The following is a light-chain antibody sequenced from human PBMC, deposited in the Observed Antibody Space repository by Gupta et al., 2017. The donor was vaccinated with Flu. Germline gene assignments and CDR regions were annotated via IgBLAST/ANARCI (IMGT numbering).Light chain of an antibody. V-gene: IGLV1-47*01. CDR2: RNN. CDR3: ATWDDSLSGAV. Sequence: QSVLTQPPSASGTPGQRVTISCSGSSSNIGSNNYVYWYQQLPGTAPKLLIYRNNQRPSGVPDRLSGSKSGTSASLATSGLRSEDEADYYCATWDDSLSGAVFGGGTKLTVL. J-gene: IGLJ2*01. CDR1: SSNIGSNNY.